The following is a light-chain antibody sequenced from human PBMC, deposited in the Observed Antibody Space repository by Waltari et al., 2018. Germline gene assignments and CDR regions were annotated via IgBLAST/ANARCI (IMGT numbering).Light chain of an antibody. J-gene: IGKJ4*01. CDR3: QQYYSSPLS. V-gene: IGKV4-1*01. CDR2: WAS. CDR1: QSVLYSSNNKNY. Sequence: DIVMTQSPDSLAVSLGERATINCKSSQSVLYSSNNKNYLAWYQQKPGPSPKVLIYWASTREAGVPDRFSGSGSGTDFTLTISSLQAEDVAVYYCQQYYSSPLSFGGGTKVEIK.